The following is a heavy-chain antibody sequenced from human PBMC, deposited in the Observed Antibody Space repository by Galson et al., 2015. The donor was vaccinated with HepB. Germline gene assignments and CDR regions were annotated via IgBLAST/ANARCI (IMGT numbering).Heavy chain of an antibody. CDR1: GDTFSSYG. V-gene: IGHV1-69*13. CDR2: TIPIFGRA. Sequence: SVKVSCKVSGDTFSSYGFAWVRQAPGQGLEWMGVTIPIFGRADYAQKFQGRVTIIADESTSTAYMELSSLRSDDTAVYYCATSSGGRYAYWGQGTPVTVSS. CDR3: ATSSGGRYAY. J-gene: IGHJ4*02. D-gene: IGHD1-26*01.